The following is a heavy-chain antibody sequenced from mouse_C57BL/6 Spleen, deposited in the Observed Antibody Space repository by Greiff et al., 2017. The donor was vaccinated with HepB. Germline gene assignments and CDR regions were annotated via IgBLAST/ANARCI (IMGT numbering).Heavy chain of an antibody. V-gene: IGHV5-17*01. Sequence: EVHLVESGGGLVKPGGSLKLSCAASGFTFSDYGMHWVRQAPEKGLEWVAYISSGSSTIYYADTVKGRFTISRDNAKNTLFLQMTSLRSEDTAMYYCAREGSSYYYAMDYWGQGTPVTVSS. J-gene: IGHJ4*01. CDR2: ISSGSSTI. D-gene: IGHD1-1*01. CDR3: AREGSSYYYAMDY. CDR1: GFTFSDYG.